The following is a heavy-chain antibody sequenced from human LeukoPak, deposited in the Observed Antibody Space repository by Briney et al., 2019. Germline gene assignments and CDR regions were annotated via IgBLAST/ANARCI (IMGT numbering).Heavy chain of an antibody. CDR3: AKRIAAAGTDGMDV. J-gene: IGHJ6*02. V-gene: IGHV3-23*01. Sequence: GGSLRLSCAASGFTFSSYAMSWVRQAPGKGLEWVSAISGGGGSTYYADSVKGRFTISRDNSKNTLYLQMNSLRAEDTAVYYCAKRIAAAGTDGMDVWGQGTTVTVSS. CDR2: ISGGGGST. D-gene: IGHD6-13*01. CDR1: GFTFSSYA.